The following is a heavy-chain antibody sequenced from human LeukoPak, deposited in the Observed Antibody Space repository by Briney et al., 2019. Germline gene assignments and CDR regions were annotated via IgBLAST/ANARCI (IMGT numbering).Heavy chain of an antibody. CDR2: IYSGGST. CDR1: GFTVSSNY. V-gene: IGHV3-66*01. CDR3: ARVSIVGAYFDY. Sequence: GGSLRLSCAASGFTVSSNYMSWVRQAPGKGLEWVSVIYSGGSTYYADSVKGGFTISRDNSKNTLYLQMNSLRAEDTAVYYCARVSIVGAYFDYWGQGTLVTVSS. J-gene: IGHJ4*02. D-gene: IGHD1-26*01.